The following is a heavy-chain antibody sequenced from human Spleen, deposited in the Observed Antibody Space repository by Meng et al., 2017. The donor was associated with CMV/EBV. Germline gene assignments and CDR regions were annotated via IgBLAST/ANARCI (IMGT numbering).Heavy chain of an antibody. CDR1: GYTFTGYY. J-gene: IGHJ4*02. CDR2: INPKSGGT. V-gene: IGHV1-2*02. CDR3: ARNSGSYSPGDY. Sequence: ASVKVSCKASGYTFTGYYMHWVRQAPGQGLEWMGWINPKSGGTNYAQRFQGRVTMTRDTSISTAYMELSRLRSDDTAVYYCARNSGSYSPGDYWGQGTRVTVSS. D-gene: IGHD1-26*01.